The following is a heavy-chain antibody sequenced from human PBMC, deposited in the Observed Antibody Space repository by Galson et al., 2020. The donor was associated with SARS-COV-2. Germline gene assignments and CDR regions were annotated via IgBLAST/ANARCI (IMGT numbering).Heavy chain of an antibody. J-gene: IGHJ4*02. Sequence: PSETLSLTCTVSGGSISSYYWSWIRQPPGKGLEWIGYIYYSGSTNYNPSLKSRVTISVDTSKNQFSLKLSSVTAADTAGYYCARTPRLLGCSSTSCYVYYFDYWGQGTLVTVSS. CDR1: GGSISSYY. CDR3: ARTPRLLGCSSTSCYVYYFDY. CDR2: IYYSGST. D-gene: IGHD2-2*01. V-gene: IGHV4-59*01.